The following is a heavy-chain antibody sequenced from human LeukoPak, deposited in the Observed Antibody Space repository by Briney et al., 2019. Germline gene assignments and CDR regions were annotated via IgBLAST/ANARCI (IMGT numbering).Heavy chain of an antibody. CDR1: GFTFSSYE. Sequence: PGGSLRLSCAASGFTFSSYEMNWVRQAPGKGLEWVSYISSSGSTIYYADSVKGRFTISRDNAKNSLYLQMNSLRAEDTAVYYCARGGDYDYVWGSYRYIDFDYWGQGTLVTVSS. D-gene: IGHD3-16*02. CDR2: ISSSGSTI. CDR3: ARGGDYDYVWGSYRYIDFDY. J-gene: IGHJ4*02. V-gene: IGHV3-48*03.